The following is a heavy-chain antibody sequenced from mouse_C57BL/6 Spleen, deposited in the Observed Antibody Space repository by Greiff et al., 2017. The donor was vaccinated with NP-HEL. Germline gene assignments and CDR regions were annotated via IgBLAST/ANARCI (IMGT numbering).Heavy chain of an antibody. J-gene: IGHJ2*01. V-gene: IGHV1-75*01. CDR3: ARRGYYEYDGYFDY. Sequence: VQLQQSGPELVKPGASVKISCKASGYTFTDYYINWVKQRPGQGLEWIGWIFPGSGSTYYNEKFKGKATLTVDKSSSTAYMLLSSLTSEDSAVYFCARRGYYEYDGYFDYWGQGTTLTVSS. D-gene: IGHD2-4*01. CDR2: IFPGSGST. CDR1: GYTFTDYY.